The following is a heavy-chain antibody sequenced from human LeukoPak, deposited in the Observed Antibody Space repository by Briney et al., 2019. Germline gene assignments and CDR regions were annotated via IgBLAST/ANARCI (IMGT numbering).Heavy chain of an antibody. Sequence: SQTLSLTCVISGDSVSSNSAAWNWIRQSPSRGLEWLGRTYYRSRWYNDYAVSVKSRITINPDTSRNQFSLQLDSVTPEDTAVYYCARRLTQYDCFDPWGQGILVTVSS. J-gene: IGHJ5*02. CDR2: TYYRSRWYN. CDR3: ARRLTQYDCFDP. V-gene: IGHV6-1*01. D-gene: IGHD2-2*01. CDR1: GDSVSSNSAA.